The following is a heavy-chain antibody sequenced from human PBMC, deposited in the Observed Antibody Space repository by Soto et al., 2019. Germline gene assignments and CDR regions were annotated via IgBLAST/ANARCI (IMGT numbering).Heavy chain of an antibody. D-gene: IGHD4-17*01. CDR2: ISYDGSNK. V-gene: IGHV3-30*18. CDR3: AKDLYDYGDYGGYFDY. J-gene: IGHJ4*02. Sequence: QVQLVESGGGVVQPGRSLRLSCAASGFTFSSYGMHWVRQAPGKGLEWVAVISYDGSNKYYADSVKGRFTISRDNSKNTLYLQMNSLRAEDTAVYYCAKDLYDYGDYGGYFDYWGQGTLVTVSS. CDR1: GFTFSSYG.